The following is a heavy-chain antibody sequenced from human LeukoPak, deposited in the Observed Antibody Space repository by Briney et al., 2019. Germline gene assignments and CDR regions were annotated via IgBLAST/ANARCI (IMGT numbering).Heavy chain of an antibody. V-gene: IGHV1-18*01. CDR1: GYTFTSYG. CDR2: ISAYNGNT. Sequence: ASVKVSCKASGYTFTSYGISWVRQAPGQGLEWMGWISAYNGNTNYAQKLQGRVTMTTGTSTSTAYMELRSLRSDDTAVYYWARNHKTTGNAFDIWGQGTMVTVSS. CDR3: ARNHKTTGNAFDI. D-gene: IGHD4-17*01. J-gene: IGHJ3*02.